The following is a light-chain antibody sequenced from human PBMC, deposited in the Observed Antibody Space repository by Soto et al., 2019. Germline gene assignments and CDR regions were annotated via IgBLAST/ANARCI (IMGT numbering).Light chain of an antibody. CDR2: EAS. CDR3: QQRSNWPLLT. Sequence: EIVLTQSPATLSLSPGERATLSCRASQSVSSYLAWYQQKPGQAPRLLIYEASNRATGIPARFSGSGSGTDFTPTISSLEPEECAVYYSQQRSNWPLLTGGGGTKVEI. J-gene: IGKJ4*01. V-gene: IGKV3-11*01. CDR1: QSVSSY.